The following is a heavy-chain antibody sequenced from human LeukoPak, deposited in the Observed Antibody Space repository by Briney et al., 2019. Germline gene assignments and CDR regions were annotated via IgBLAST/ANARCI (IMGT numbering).Heavy chain of an antibody. D-gene: IGHD6-19*01. CDR2: INPNSGDT. CDR3: AREGSSGRDVD. CDR1: GYTFTGYY. Sequence: ASVKVSCKTSGYTFTGYYIHWVRQAPGQGLEWMGWINPNSGDTNYAQKFQGRVTMTRDTSISTAYMELSRLRSDDTAVYYCAREGSSGRDVDWGQGTLVTVSS. V-gene: IGHV1-2*02. J-gene: IGHJ4*02.